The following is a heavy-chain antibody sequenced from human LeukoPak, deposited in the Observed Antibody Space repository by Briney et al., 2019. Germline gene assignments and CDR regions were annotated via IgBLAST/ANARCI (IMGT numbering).Heavy chain of an antibody. CDR2: ISWNSGIR. CDR1: GFTFDDYG. V-gene: IGHV3-9*01. Sequence: GGSLRLSCAASGFTFDDYGMSWVRQAPGKGLEWVSGISWNSGIRDYADSVKGRFTISRDNAKNSLYLQMNGLRVEDTAFYYCAKDKSSSWYGDFDHWGQGILVTVSS. J-gene: IGHJ5*02. CDR3: AKDKSSSWYGDFDH. D-gene: IGHD6-13*01.